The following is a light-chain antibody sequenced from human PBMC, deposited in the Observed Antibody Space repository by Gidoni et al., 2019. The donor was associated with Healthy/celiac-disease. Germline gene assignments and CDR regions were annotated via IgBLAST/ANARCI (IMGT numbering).Light chain of an antibody. Sequence: ASQSVSSSYLAWYQQKPGQAPRLLIDGASSRATGIPDRFSGSGSGTDFTLTISRLEPEDFAVYYCQQYGSSPRTFGQGTKVEIK. CDR2: GAS. V-gene: IGKV3-20*01. CDR3: QQYGSSPRT. J-gene: IGKJ1*01. CDR1: QSVSSSY.